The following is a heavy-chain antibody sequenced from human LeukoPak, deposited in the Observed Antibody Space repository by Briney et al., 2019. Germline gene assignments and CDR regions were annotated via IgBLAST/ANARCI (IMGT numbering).Heavy chain of an antibody. V-gene: IGHV3-48*03. Sequence: GGSLRLSCAASGFTFSSYEMNWVRQAAGKGLEWVSYISSSSSTIYYADSVKGRFTISRDNAKNSLYLQMNSLRAEDTAVYYCARLTLAYCGGDCYIPDYWGQGTLVTVSS. CDR1: GFTFSSYE. J-gene: IGHJ4*02. D-gene: IGHD2-21*02. CDR3: ARLTLAYCGGDCYIPDY. CDR2: ISSSSSTI.